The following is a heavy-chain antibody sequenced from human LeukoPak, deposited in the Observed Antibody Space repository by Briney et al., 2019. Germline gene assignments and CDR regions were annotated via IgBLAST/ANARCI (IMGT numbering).Heavy chain of an antibody. CDR3: AKKIMAGLAPYFDY. V-gene: IGHV3-23*01. CDR2: ISGSGGST. D-gene: IGHD6-19*01. Sequence: GGSLRLSCAASGFTVSAYAMSWVRQAPGKELEWVSAISGSGGSTYYADSVKGRFTISRDNSKNTLYLQMNSLRAEDTAVYYCAKKIMAGLAPYFDYWGQGTLVTVSS. CDR1: GFTVSAYA. J-gene: IGHJ4*02.